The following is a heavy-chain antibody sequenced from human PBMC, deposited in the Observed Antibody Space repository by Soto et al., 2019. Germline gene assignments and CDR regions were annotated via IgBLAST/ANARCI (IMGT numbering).Heavy chain of an antibody. Sequence: SVKVSCKASGGTFSSYAISWARQAPGQGLEWMGGIIPIFGTANYAQKFQGRVTITADESTSTAYMELSSLRSEDTAVFYCARDPHYYGSGSPNWFDPWGQGTLVTV. J-gene: IGHJ5*02. CDR1: GGTFSSYA. CDR3: ARDPHYYGSGSPNWFDP. D-gene: IGHD3-10*01. CDR2: IIPIFGTA. V-gene: IGHV1-69*13.